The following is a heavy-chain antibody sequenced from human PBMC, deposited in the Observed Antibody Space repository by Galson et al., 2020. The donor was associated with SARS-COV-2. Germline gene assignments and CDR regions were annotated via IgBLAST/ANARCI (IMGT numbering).Heavy chain of an antibody. Sequence: RRSMTLSCAPSGFIFSDHSLYCVRQAPGKGPVWVSRIQTDGSFTEYADSLKGRFTISRDNAKNSMYLQMQRLRAEDTAVYYCARGRRDGSAFDDSGCRGTLVTFSS. J-gene: IGHJ5*01. CDR1: GFIFSDHS. D-gene: IGHD3-9*01. CDR3: ARGRRDGSAFDDS. CDR2: IQTDGSFT. V-gene: IGHV3-74*03.